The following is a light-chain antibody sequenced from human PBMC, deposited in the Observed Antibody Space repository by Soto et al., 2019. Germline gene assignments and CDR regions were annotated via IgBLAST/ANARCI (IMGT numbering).Light chain of an antibody. J-gene: IGLJ3*02. CDR1: SSDVGGYDF. CDR2: DVS. V-gene: IGLV2-8*01. CDR3: SSYEGSNTWV. Sequence: QSALTLPPSASGSPGQSVTISCTGTSSDVGGYDFVSWYQHHPGKAPKLMIFDVSKRPSGVPERFSGSKSGNTASLTVSGLQAEDEADYYCSSYEGSNTWVFGAGTTLTVL.